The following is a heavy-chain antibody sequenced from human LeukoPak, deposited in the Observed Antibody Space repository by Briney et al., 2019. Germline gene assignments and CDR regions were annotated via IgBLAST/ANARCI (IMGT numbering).Heavy chain of an antibody. CDR2: ISGSGGST. CDR3: ASLTMVRGVKDY. D-gene: IGHD3-10*01. J-gene: IGHJ4*02. V-gene: IGHV3-23*01. Sequence: GGSLRLSCAASGFTFSSYGMSWVRQAPGKGLEWVSAISGSGGSTYYADSVKGRFTISRDNSKNTLYLQMNSLRAEDTAVYYCASLTMVRGVKDYWGQGTLVTVSS. CDR1: GFTFSSYG.